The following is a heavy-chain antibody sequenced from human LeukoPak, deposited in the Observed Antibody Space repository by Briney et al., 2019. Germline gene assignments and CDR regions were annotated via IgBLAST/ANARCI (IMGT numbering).Heavy chain of an antibody. Sequence: GGSLRLSCAASGFTFSSYAMSWVRQAPGKGLEWVSAISGSGGSTYYADSVKGRLTISRDNSKNTLYLQMNSLRAEDTAVYCCAKDLAPSTLSGLFDYWGQGTLVTVSS. CDR1: GFTFSSYA. CDR3: AKDLAPSTLSGLFDY. CDR2: ISGSGGST. D-gene: IGHD2-15*01. V-gene: IGHV3-23*01. J-gene: IGHJ4*02.